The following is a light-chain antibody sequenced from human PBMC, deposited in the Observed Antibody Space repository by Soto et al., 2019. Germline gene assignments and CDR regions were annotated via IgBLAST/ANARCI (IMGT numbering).Light chain of an antibody. V-gene: IGLV4-60*02. CDR1: SGHSSYI. CDR3: EAWDRNTNWV. J-gene: IGLJ3*02. CDR2: LEGSGSY. Sequence: QSVLTQSSSASASLGSSVKLTCTLSSGHSSYIIAWHQQQPGKAPRYLMKLEGSGSYNKGSGVPDRFSGSSSGADRYLTISNLQFEAEADYYCEAWDRNTNWVFGGGTMLTVL.